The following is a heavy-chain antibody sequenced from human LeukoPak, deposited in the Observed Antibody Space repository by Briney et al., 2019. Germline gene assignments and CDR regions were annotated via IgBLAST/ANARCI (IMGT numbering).Heavy chain of an antibody. D-gene: IGHD2-2*01. CDR2: IRYDGSNK. Sequence: SGGSLRLSCAASGFTFSSYGMHWVRQAPGKGLEWVAFIRYDGSNKYYADSVKGRFTISRDNSKNTLYLQMNSLRAEDTAVYYCASDLYASFDYWGQGTLVTVSS. CDR1: GFTFSSYG. CDR3: ASDLYASFDY. J-gene: IGHJ4*02. V-gene: IGHV3-30*02.